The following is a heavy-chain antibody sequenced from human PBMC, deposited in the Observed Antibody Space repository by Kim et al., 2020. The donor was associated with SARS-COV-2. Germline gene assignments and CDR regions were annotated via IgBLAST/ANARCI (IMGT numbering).Heavy chain of an antibody. CDR2: ITCGGSA. V-gene: IGHV3-23*01. CDR3: AKDRTWSTTYYYYYYGMDV. Sequence: GGSLRLSCAASEFTFSNYAMNWVRQTPGKGLEWVSGITCGGSAYYADSVKDRFTISRDNSENTVYLQMNSLRAEDTAVYYCAKDRTWSTTYYYYYYGMDVWGQGTTVTVSS. D-gene: IGHD3-3*01. CDR1: EFTFSNYA. J-gene: IGHJ6*02.